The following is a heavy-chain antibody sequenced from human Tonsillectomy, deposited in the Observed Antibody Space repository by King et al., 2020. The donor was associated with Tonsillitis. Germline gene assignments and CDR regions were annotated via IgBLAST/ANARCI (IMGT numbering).Heavy chain of an antibody. V-gene: IGHV3-33*05. Sequence: VQLVESGGGVVQPGRSLRLSCVASGFTFKNYGMHWVRQTPGKGLEWVAVISSDGSNKYYADSVKGRFTISRDDSKTTLFLQVNSLRVEDTAVYFCARDFTLFTSGWYDHWLDSWGQGTLVTVSS. CDR3: ARDFTLFTSGWYDHWLDS. CDR1: GFTFKNYG. D-gene: IGHD6-19*01. J-gene: IGHJ5*01. CDR2: ISSDGSNK.